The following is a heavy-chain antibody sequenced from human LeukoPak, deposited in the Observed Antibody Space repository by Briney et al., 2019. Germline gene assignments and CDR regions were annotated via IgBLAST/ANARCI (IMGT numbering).Heavy chain of an antibody. Sequence: SETLSLTCAVYGGSFSGYYWSWIRQPPGKGLKWIGYIYYSGSTNYNPSLKSRVTISVDTSKNQFSLKLSSVTAADTAVYYCARDAFDSSGYYYFDYWGQGNLVTVSS. D-gene: IGHD3-22*01. J-gene: IGHJ4*02. V-gene: IGHV4-59*01. CDR2: IYYSGST. CDR1: GGSFSGYY. CDR3: ARDAFDSSGYYYFDY.